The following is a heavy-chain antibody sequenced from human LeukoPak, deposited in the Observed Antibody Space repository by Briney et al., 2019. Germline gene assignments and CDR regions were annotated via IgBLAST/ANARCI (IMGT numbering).Heavy chain of an antibody. CDR3: ARGPKYYDLRSGYQDNWFDP. V-gene: IGHV4-4*07. D-gene: IGHD3-3*01. Sequence: SETLSLTCTVSGGSISSYYWSWIRQPAGKGLEWIGRIYTSGSTNYNPSLKSRVTMSVDTSKNQFSLKLSSVTAADTAVYYCARGPKYYDLRSGYQDNWFDPWGQGTLVTVSS. J-gene: IGHJ5*02. CDR1: GGSISSYY. CDR2: IYTSGST.